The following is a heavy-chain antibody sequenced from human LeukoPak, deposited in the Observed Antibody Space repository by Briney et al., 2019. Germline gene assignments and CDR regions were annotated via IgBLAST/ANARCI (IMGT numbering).Heavy chain of an antibody. J-gene: IGHJ3*02. CDR1: GYSFPSYW. Sequence: GESLKISCKGSGYSFPSYWIGWVRLMPGKGLDWMGIIYPGDSDTRYSSSFQGQVTMSADKSVSTAYLQWSSLKASDTAMYYCARLITIFGVVKGPFDIWGQGTMVTVSS. CDR3: ARLITIFGVVKGPFDI. D-gene: IGHD3-3*01. V-gene: IGHV5-51*01. CDR2: IYPGDSDT.